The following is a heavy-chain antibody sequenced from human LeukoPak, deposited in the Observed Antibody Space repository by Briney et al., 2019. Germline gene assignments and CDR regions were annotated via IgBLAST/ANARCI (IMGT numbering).Heavy chain of an antibody. CDR2: MNHNSCNT. CDR1: GYTFTSYD. CDR3: ARGQGSSWYYYYYYMDV. D-gene: IGHD6-13*01. Sequence: GASVKVSCKATGYTFTSYDINWVRQATGQGLAWMGCMNHNSCNTGYAQKFQGRVTMTRNTSKSTAYMELSSLRSEDTAVYYCARGQGSSWYYYYYYMDVWGKGTTVTISS. J-gene: IGHJ6*03. V-gene: IGHV1-8*01.